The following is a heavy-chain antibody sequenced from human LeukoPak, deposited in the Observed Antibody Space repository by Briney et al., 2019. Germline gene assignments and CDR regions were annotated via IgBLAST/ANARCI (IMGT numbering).Heavy chain of an antibody. Sequence: GGSLRLSCAASGFTFSSYWMYWVRQAPGKGLVWVSRINSDESSTSYADSVKGRFTISRDNAKNTLYLQMNSLRAEDTAVYYCARDGAYSTIFYWGQGTLVTVSS. CDR1: GFTFSSYW. V-gene: IGHV3-74*01. D-gene: IGHD3-3*01. CDR2: INSDESST. CDR3: ARDGAYSTIFY. J-gene: IGHJ4*01.